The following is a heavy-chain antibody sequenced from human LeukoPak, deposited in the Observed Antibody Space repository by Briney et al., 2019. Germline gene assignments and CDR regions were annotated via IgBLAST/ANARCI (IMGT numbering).Heavy chain of an antibody. CDR2: ISSSGSTI. CDR3: ARGYYYDSSGYYSPYFQH. V-gene: IGHV3-11*04. J-gene: IGHJ1*01. Sequence: GGSLRLSCAASGFTFSDYYMSWIRQAPGKGLEWVSYISSSGSTIYYADSVKGRFTISRDNAKNSLYLQMNSLRAEDTAVYYCARGYYYDSSGYYSPYFQHWGQGTLVTVSS. D-gene: IGHD3-22*01. CDR1: GFTFSDYY.